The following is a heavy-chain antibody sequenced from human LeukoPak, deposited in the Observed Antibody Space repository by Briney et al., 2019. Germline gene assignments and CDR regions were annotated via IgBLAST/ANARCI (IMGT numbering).Heavy chain of an antibody. CDR2: INTNTGNP. CDR1: GYTFTSYA. V-gene: IGHV7-4-1*02. CDR3: ARDRGVLLWFGEQNGPFQH. D-gene: IGHD3-10*01. J-gene: IGHJ1*01. Sequence: ASVKVSCKASGYTFTSYAMNWVRQAPGQGLEWMGWINTNTGNPTYAQGFTGRFVFSLDTSVSTAYLQISSLKAEDTAVYYCARDRGVLLWFGEQNGPFQHWGQGTLVTVSS.